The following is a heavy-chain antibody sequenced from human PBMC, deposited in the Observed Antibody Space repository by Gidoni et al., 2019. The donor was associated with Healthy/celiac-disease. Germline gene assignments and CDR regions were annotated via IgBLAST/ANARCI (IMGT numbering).Heavy chain of an antibody. CDR1: GFTFSSYS. Sequence: EVQLVESGGGLVKPGGSLRLSCAASGFTFSSYSMNWVRQAPGKGLEWVSSISSSSSYIYYADSGKGRFTISRDNAKNSLYLQMNSLRAEDTAVYYCARETIAAAGSLGEDWGQGTLVTVSS. V-gene: IGHV3-21*01. CDR2: ISSSSSYI. D-gene: IGHD6-13*01. CDR3: ARETIAAAGSLGED. J-gene: IGHJ4*02.